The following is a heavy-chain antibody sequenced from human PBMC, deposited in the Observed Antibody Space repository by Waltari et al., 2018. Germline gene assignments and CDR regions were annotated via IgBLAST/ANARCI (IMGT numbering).Heavy chain of an antibody. CDR1: GGSISSYY. Sequence: QVQLQESGPGLVKPSETLSLTCTVSGGSISSYYWSWIRQPPGKGLEWIGYIYYSGSTNYNPALKSRVTISVDTSKNQFALKLSSVTAADTAVYYCARGGYSSSPYNDWGQGTLVTVSS. CDR3: ARGGYSSSPYND. V-gene: IGHV4-59*01. D-gene: IGHD6-13*01. J-gene: IGHJ4*02. CDR2: IYYSGST.